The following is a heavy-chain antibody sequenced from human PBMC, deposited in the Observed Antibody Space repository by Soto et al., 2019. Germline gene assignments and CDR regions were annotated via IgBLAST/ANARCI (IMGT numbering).Heavy chain of an antibody. CDR2: IYHSGST. D-gene: IGHD2-21*01. J-gene: IGHJ5*02. CDR1: GGSISSGGYS. V-gene: IGHV4-30-2*01. CDR3: ARIPSP. Sequence: QLHLQESGSGLVKPSQTLSLTYAVSGGSISSGGYSWSWIRQPPGKGLEWIGYIYHSGSTYYNSSLKSRVPISVDRSKNQFSLKLSSVTAADMAVYYCARIPSPWGQGTLVTVSS.